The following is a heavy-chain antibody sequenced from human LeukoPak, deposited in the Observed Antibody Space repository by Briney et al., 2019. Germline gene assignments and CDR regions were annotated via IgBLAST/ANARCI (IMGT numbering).Heavy chain of an antibody. V-gene: IGHV4-39*07. CDR3: ASATRGLLRYFDRPLDY. CDR1: GGSISSSSYY. CDR2: IYYSGST. D-gene: IGHD3-9*01. J-gene: IGHJ4*02. Sequence: SETLSLTCTVSGGSISSSSYYWGWIRQPPGKGLEWIGSIYYSGSTYYNPSLKSRVTISVDTSKNQFSLKLSSVTAADTAVYYCASATRGLLRYFDRPLDYWGQGTLVTVSS.